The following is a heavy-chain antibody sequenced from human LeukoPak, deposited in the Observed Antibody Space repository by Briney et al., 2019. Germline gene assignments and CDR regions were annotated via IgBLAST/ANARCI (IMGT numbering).Heavy chain of an antibody. Sequence: AGSLRLSCVASGFTFSENWMPWVRQAPGKGLAWVSHINRDGGLTNYADSVKGRFTISRDNARNTVYLQMSSLRVEDTAIYFCAREEHRLAEAGTSAFDLGGQGTLVTVSP. V-gene: IGHV3-74*01. D-gene: IGHD6-13*01. J-gene: IGHJ3*01. CDR2: INRDGGLT. CDR1: GFTFSENW. CDR3: AREEHRLAEAGTSAFDL.